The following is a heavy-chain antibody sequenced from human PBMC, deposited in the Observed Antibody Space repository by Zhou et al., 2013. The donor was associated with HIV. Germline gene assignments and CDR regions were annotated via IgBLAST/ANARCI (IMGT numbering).Heavy chain of an antibody. V-gene: IGHV1-69*05. D-gene: IGHD2-2*01. CDR1: GGTFSSYA. CDR2: IIPIFGTA. J-gene: IGHJ6*03. CDR3: AGSGVGIVVVPAAEDYYYMDV. Sequence: QVQLVQSGAEVKKPGSSVKVSCKASGGTFSSYAISWVRQAPGQGLEWMGGIIPIFGTANYAQKFQGRVTITTDESTSTAYMELSSLRSEDTAVYYCAGSGVGIVVVPAAEDYYYMDVWGKGTTVTVSS.